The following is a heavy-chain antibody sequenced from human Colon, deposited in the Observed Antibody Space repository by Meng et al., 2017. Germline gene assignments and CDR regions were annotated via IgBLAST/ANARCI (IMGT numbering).Heavy chain of an antibody. CDR2: IYYSGTT. CDR3: ARDRVPGKY. D-gene: IGHD1-14*01. V-gene: IGHV4-61*01. Sequence: QGRVQESGPGLARPSETLSLTCPVSGGSVSSGTYYWSWIRQPPGKGLEWIGCIYYSGTTNYNPSLKSRVTISVDTSKNQFSLKLSSVTPADTAVYFCARDRVPGKYWGQGTLVTVSS. CDR1: GGSVSSGTYY. J-gene: IGHJ4*02.